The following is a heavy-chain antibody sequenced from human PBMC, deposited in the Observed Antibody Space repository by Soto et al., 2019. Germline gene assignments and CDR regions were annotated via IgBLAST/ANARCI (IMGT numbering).Heavy chain of an antibody. CDR3: AREGASGSHIGY. V-gene: IGHV1-69*01. CDR2: IIPIFGTA. Sequence: QVQLVQSGAEVKKPGSSVKVSFKASGGTFSSYAISWVRQAPGQGLEWMGGIIPIFGTAKYAQKFQGRVTITADESTSTAYMELSSLRSEDTAVYYCAREGASGSHIGYWGQGTLVTASS. CDR1: GGTFSSYA. D-gene: IGHD3-22*01. J-gene: IGHJ4*02.